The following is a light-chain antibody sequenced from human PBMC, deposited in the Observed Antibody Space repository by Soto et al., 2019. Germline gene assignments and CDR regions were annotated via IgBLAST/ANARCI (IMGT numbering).Light chain of an antibody. CDR2: DAS. CDR3: QYYAASSWT. V-gene: IGKV3-20*01. Sequence: EIVLTQSPGTLSLSPGDRATLSCRASQSGDTNYLAWYQQQKPGQAPRLLIYDASRRAAGVPDRFSGSGSGTDFTLAISSLEPEDFGVYYCQYYAASSWTFGPGTRWIS. J-gene: IGKJ1*01. CDR1: QSGDTNY.